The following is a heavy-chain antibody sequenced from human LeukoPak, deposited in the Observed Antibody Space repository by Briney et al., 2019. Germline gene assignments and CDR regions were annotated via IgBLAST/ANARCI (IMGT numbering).Heavy chain of an antibody. CDR3: ARAELLRFGELSRGLYDY. CDR1: GYTFTGYY. D-gene: IGHD3-10*01. Sequence: GASVKVSFKASGYTFTGYYIHWVRQAPGQGLEWMGWINPNSGGTNYAQNFQGRVTMTRDTSISTAYMELSSLRSDDTAVYYCARAELLRFGELSRGLYDYWGQGTLVTVSS. J-gene: IGHJ4*02. CDR2: INPNSGGT. V-gene: IGHV1-2*02.